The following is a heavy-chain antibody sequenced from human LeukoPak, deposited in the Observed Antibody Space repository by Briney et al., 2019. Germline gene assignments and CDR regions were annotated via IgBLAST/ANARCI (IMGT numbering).Heavy chain of an antibody. CDR3: AREVASAAFDY. J-gene: IGHJ4*02. D-gene: IGHD5-12*01. V-gene: IGHV3-74*03. CDR2: VKSDGSA. CDR1: GFTFSPYW. Sequence: GGSLRLSCAASGFTFSPYWMHWVRQAPGKGLVWVSLVKSDGSAMYADSVKGRFTISRDNAKNTLYLQMNSLRAEDTAVYFCAREVASAAFDYLGQGTPVTVSS.